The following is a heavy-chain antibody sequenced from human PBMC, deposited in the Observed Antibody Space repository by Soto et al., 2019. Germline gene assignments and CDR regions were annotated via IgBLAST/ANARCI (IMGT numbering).Heavy chain of an antibody. Sequence: PSETLSLTCTVSGGSISSGGYYWSWIRQHPGKGLEWIGYIYYSGSTYYNPSLKSRVTISVDTSKNQFSLKLSSVTAADTAVYYCARVGRYGDYEYYYGMDVWGQGTTVTVSS. J-gene: IGHJ6*02. V-gene: IGHV4-31*03. CDR2: IYYSGST. D-gene: IGHD4-17*01. CDR1: GGSISSGGYY. CDR3: ARVGRYGDYEYYYGMDV.